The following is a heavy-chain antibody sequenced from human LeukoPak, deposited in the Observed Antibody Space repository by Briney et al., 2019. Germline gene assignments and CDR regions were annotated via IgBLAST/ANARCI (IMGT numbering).Heavy chain of an antibody. CDR2: ISSSGATI. Sequence: GGSLRLSCVASGFTFSSYEVNWVCQAPGKGLEWISYISSSGATIYYADSVKGRFTISRDNAKNSLYLQMNTLRAEDTALYYCATWSTIAWQDFDYWGQGTLVTVAS. CDR1: GFTFSSYE. CDR3: ATWSTIAWQDFDY. J-gene: IGHJ4*02. V-gene: IGHV3-48*03. D-gene: IGHD2/OR15-2a*01.